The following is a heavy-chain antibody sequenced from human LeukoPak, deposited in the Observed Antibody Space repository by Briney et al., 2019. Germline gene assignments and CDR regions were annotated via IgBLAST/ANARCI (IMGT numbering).Heavy chain of an antibody. V-gene: IGHV4-38-2*02. CDR1: GYSISSAYY. CDR3: ARGITMVRGVIIGGFDY. D-gene: IGHD3-10*01. J-gene: IGHJ4*02. Sequence: SETLSLTCTVSGYSISSAYYWGWIRQSPGKGLEWIGSFHYSGSTYYNPSLKSRVTISVDTSKNQFSLKLSSVTAADTAVYYCARGITMVRGVIIGGFDYWGQGTLVTVSS. CDR2: FHYSGST.